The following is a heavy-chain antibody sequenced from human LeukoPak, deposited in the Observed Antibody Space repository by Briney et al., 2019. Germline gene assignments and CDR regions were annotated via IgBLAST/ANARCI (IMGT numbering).Heavy chain of an antibody. CDR1: GGTFSSYA. D-gene: IGHD3-10*01. CDR3: ARETYYYGSGSPSPFDY. J-gene: IGHJ4*02. Sequence: ASVKVSCKASGGTFSSYAISWVRQAPGQGLEWMGGIIPIFGTANYAQKFQGRVTITADKSTSTAYMELSSLRSEDTAVYYCARETYYYGSGSPSPFDYWGQGTLVTVSS. CDR2: IIPIFGTA. V-gene: IGHV1-69*06.